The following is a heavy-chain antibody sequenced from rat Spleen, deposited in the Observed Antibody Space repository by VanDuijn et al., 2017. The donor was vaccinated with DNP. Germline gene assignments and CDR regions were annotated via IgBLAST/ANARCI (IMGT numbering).Heavy chain of an antibody. Sequence: EVLLVESDGGLVQPGRSLKLSCVVSGITFSDHNMAWVRQAPKKGLEWVGTISYDRSDTYYRDSVKGRFTISRDNAKSTLYLQMDSLRSEDTATYYCARSDSYGFPYWGQGTLVTVSS. V-gene: IGHV5-7*01. CDR1: GITFSDHN. CDR3: ARSDSYGFPY. J-gene: IGHJ3*01. CDR2: ISYDRSDT. D-gene: IGHD1-2*01.